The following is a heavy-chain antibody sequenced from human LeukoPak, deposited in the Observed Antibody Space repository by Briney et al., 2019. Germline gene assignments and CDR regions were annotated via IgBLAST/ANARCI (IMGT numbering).Heavy chain of an antibody. Sequence: GASVKVSCKASGYTFTSYDINWVRQATGQGLEWMGWMNPNSGNTGYAQKCQGRVTMTRNTSLSTAYMELSSLRSEDTAVYYCARGRVASGYYDSSGYYDDYWYFDLWGRGTLVTVSS. J-gene: IGHJ2*01. V-gene: IGHV1-8*01. D-gene: IGHD3-22*01. CDR3: ARGRVASGYYDSSGYYDDYWYFDL. CDR1: GYTFTSYD. CDR2: MNPNSGNT.